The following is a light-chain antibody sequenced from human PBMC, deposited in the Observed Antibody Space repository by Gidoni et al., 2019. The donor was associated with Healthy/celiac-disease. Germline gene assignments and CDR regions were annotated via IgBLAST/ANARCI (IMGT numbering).Light chain of an antibody. CDR1: QRISNY. J-gene: IGKJ3*01. CDR2: AAS. Sequence: IQITPSPSSLSASVGDRVTSTCRASQRISNYLAWYQQKPGKVPKLLIYAASTLQSGVPSRFSGSGSGTDFTLTISSLQPEDVATYYCQQYNSAPFTFGPGTKVEIK. CDR3: QQYNSAPFT. V-gene: IGKV1-27*01.